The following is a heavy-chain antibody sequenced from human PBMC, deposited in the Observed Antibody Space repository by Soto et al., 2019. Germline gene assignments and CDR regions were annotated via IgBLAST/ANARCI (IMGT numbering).Heavy chain of an antibody. Sequence: PGGSLRLSCATSGFTFRTYWMSWVRQAPGKGLEWVACIKEDGSEEYYVDSVRGRFTISRDNAKNSLYLQMNSLRAEDTAVYYCAGLDTSMAKTPGYWGQGTLVTVSS. CDR3: AGLDTSMAKTPGY. CDR2: IKEDGSEE. V-gene: IGHV3-7*01. CDR1: GFTFRTYW. D-gene: IGHD5-18*01. J-gene: IGHJ4*02.